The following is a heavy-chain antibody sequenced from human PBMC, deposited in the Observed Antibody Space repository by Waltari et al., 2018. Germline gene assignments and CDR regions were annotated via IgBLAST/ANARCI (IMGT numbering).Heavy chain of an antibody. J-gene: IGHJ3*02. Sequence: QVQLQESGPGLVKPSQTLSLTCTVSGGSISSGSYYWSWIRQAAGKGLEWIGRIYTSGSTNYNPSLKSRVTISVDTSKNQFSLKLSSVTAADTAGYYCARDISSDYYDILTGYYGDGAFDIWGQGTMVTVSS. CDR3: ARDISSDYYDILTGYYGDGAFDI. V-gene: IGHV4-61*02. D-gene: IGHD3-9*01. CDR1: GGSISSGSYY. CDR2: IYTSGST.